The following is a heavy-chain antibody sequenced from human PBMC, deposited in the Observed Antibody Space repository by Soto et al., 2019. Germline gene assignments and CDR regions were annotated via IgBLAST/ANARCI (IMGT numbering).Heavy chain of an antibody. CDR2: IVVGSGNT. V-gene: IGHV1-58*01. CDR1: GFTFTGSA. CDR3: AALGWAIVVVPAAKDAFDI. Sequence: GASVKVSCKASGFTFTGSAVQWVRQARGQRLEWIGWIVVGSGNTNYAQKFQERVTITRDMSTSTAYMELSSLRSEDTAVYYCAALGWAIVVVPAAKDAFDIWGQGTMVTVSS. D-gene: IGHD2-2*01. J-gene: IGHJ3*02.